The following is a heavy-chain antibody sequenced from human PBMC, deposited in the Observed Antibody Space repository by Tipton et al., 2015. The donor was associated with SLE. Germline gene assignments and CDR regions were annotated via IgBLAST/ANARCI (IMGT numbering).Heavy chain of an antibody. CDR3: ASPSIAAAGKGDYYYYHYYMDV. CDR2: IYYSGST. J-gene: IGHJ6*03. Sequence: TLSLTCTVSGGSIGSSSYYWGWIRQPPGKGLEWIGSIYYSGSTYYNPSLKSRVTISVDTSKNQFSLKLSSVTAADTAVYYCASPSIAAAGKGDYYYYHYYMDVWGKGTTVTVSS. D-gene: IGHD6-13*01. CDR1: GGSIGSSSYY. V-gene: IGHV4-39*01.